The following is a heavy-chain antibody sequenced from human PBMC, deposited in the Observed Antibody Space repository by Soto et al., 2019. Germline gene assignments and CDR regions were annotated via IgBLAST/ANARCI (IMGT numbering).Heavy chain of an antibody. CDR2: ISSSGSFR. CDR3: ARGAPGRDGYNLDFQH. J-gene: IGHJ1*01. Sequence: GGSLRLSCAASGFTFNSYAMSWVRQAPGKGLEWVSSISSSGSFRYYADSVKGRFTISRDNAKNSLYLQMNSLRAQDTAVYYCARGAPGRDGYNLDFQHWGQGTLVTVS. V-gene: IGHV3-21*04. D-gene: IGHD5-12*01. CDR1: GFTFNSYA.